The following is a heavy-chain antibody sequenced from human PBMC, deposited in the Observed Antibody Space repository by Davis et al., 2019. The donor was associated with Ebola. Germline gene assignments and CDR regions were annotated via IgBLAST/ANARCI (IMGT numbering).Heavy chain of an antibody. Sequence: SGPTLVKPTQTLTLTCTFSGFSLSTSGVGVGWIRQPPGKALEWLALIYWDDDKRYSPSLKSRLAITKDTSKNQVVLTMTNMDPVDTATYYCAHVEYNNSSAAGYFDSWGQGALATVSS. J-gene: IGHJ4*02. V-gene: IGHV2-5*02. D-gene: IGHD6-6*01. CDR2: IYWDDDK. CDR1: GFSLSTSGVG. CDR3: AHVEYNNSSAAGYFDS.